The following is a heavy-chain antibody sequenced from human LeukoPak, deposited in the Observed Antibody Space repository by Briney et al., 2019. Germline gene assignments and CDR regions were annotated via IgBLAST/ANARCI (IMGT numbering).Heavy chain of an antibody. CDR2: ISGYNGNT. D-gene: IGHD4-23*01. Sequence: ASVKVCCKASGYTFTTYGISWVRQAPGQGLEWMGWISGYNGNTIYAQKLQGRVTMTTDTSTSTAYMGLRSLRSDDTAVYYCARGDYGGNLDYWGQGTLVTVSS. CDR1: GYTFTTYG. J-gene: IGHJ4*02. CDR3: ARGDYGGNLDY. V-gene: IGHV1-18*01.